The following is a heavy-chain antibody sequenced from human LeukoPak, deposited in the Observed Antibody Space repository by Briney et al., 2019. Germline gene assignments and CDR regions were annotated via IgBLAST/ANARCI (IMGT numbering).Heavy chain of an antibody. Sequence: SETLSLTCTVSGVSISSSNSYWGWIRQPPGKGLEWIGSIYYSGNTYYNPSLKSRVTISVDTSKNQFSLKLSSVTAADTAVYYCARGVSPYYDSSGYYRMSWFDPWGQGTLVTVSS. J-gene: IGHJ5*02. V-gene: IGHV4-39*07. CDR2: IYYSGNT. CDR3: ARGVSPYYDSSGYYRMSWFDP. CDR1: GVSISSSNSY. D-gene: IGHD3-22*01.